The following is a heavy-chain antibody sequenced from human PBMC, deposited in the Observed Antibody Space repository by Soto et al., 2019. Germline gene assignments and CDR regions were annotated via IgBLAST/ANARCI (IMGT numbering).Heavy chain of an antibody. Sequence: GGSLRLSCAASGFTFSSYGMRWVRQAPGKGLEWVAVISYDGSNKYYADSVKGRFTISRDNSKNTLYLQMNSLRAEDTAVYYCAKDRYQALWFGTYYYYGMDVWGQGTTVTVSS. CDR1: GFTFSSYG. D-gene: IGHD3-10*01. CDR3: AKDRYQALWFGTYYYYGMDV. V-gene: IGHV3-30*18. J-gene: IGHJ6*02. CDR2: ISYDGSNK.